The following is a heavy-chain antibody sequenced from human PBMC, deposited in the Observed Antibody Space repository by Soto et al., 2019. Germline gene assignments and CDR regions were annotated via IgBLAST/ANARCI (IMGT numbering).Heavy chain of an antibody. CDR3: AAGGGLPRYY. D-gene: IGHD5-12*01. J-gene: IGHJ4*02. CDR1: GGSISSGGYS. Sequence: QLQLQESGSGLVNPSQTLSLNCDVPGGSISSGGYSWSWIRQPPGKGLEWMGYIYHSGSTYYHPSIKSRVTISVDRSKNQFSRKLSSVTAADTAVYYCAAGGGLPRYYWGQGTLVTVYS. CDR2: IYHSGST. V-gene: IGHV4-30-2*01.